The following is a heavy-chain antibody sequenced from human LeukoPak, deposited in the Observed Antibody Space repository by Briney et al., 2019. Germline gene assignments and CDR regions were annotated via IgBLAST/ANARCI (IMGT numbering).Heavy chain of an antibody. CDR3: ARPRLYGGNYPGHFDY. CDR1: GGTFSSYA. Sequence: ASVKVSCKVSGGTFSSYAISWVRQAPGQGLEWMGGIIPIFGTANYAQKFQGRVTITADESTSIAYMELSSLRSEDTAVYYCARPRLYGGNYPGHFDYWGQGTLVTVSS. CDR2: IIPIFGTA. D-gene: IGHD4-23*01. V-gene: IGHV1-69*13. J-gene: IGHJ4*02.